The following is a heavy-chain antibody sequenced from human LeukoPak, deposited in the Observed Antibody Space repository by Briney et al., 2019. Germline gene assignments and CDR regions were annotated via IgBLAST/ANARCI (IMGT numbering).Heavy chain of an antibody. Sequence: SETLSLTCTVSGGSISSSRYFWGWIRQPPGKGLEWIGSISYSGSTYYNSPLKSRVTISVDTSKNHFSLMLRSVTAADTAVYYCARDNYYGSGGEKDDGFDIWGQGTSVTVSS. CDR1: GGSISSSRYF. CDR2: ISYSGST. CDR3: ARDNYYGSGGEKDDGFDI. J-gene: IGHJ3*02. D-gene: IGHD3-10*01. V-gene: IGHV4-39*07.